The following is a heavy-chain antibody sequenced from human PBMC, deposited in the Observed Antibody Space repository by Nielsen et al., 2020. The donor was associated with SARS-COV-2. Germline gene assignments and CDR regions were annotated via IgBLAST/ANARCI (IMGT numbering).Heavy chain of an antibody. CDR1: GGSISSSNW. CDR2: IYHSGST. CDR3: ARVVGCSSTSCYDFIDY. Sequence: TCAVSGGSISSSNWWSWVRQPPGKGLEWIGEIYHSGSTNYNPSLKSRVTISVDKSKNQFSLKLSSVTAADTAVYYCARVVGCSSTSCYDFIDYWGQGTLVTVSS. J-gene: IGHJ4*02. D-gene: IGHD2-2*01. V-gene: IGHV4-4*02.